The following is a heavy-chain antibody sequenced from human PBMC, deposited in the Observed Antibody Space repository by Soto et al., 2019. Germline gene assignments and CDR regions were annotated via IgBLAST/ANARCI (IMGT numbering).Heavy chain of an antibody. D-gene: IGHD2-2*01. CDR1: GDTFSTYT. J-gene: IGHJ6*02. Sequence: QVQLVQSGAEVKKPGSSVKVSCKASGDTFSTYTITWMRQAPGQGLEWMGGIIPRSATSNYAQKFQGRITITADESTSTAYMELSRLSSEAKAVYYCSREGFVLVPTTVNSDYYYYAMDVWGQGTTVTVSS. V-gene: IGHV1-69*12. CDR2: IIPRSATS. CDR3: SREGFVLVPTTVNSDYYYYAMDV.